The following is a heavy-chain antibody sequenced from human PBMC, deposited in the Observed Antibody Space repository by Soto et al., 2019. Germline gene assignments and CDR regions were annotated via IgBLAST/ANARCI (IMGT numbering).Heavy chain of an antibody. CDR1: GGSISSSSYY. Sequence: SETLSLTCTVSGGSISSSSYYWGWIRQPPGKGLEWIGSIYYSGSTYYNPSLKSRVTISVDTSKNQFSLKLSSVTAADTAVYYCAANYAYYYYYGMDVWGQGTTVTVSS. CDR2: IYYSGST. D-gene: IGHD4-4*01. J-gene: IGHJ6*02. CDR3: AANYAYYYYYGMDV. V-gene: IGHV4-39*01.